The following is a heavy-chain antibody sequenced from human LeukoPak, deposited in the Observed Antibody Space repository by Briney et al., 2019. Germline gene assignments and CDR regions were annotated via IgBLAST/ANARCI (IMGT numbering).Heavy chain of an antibody. CDR2: ISYDGSNK. V-gene: IGHV3-30*03. D-gene: IGHD5/OR15-5a*01. J-gene: IGHJ4*02. CDR1: GFTFSSYG. Sequence: GGSLRLSCAASGFTFSSYGMHWVRQAPGKGLEWVAVISYDGSNKYYADSVKGRFTISRDNAKNSLYLQMNSLRAEDTAVYYCAVYGLDWGQGTLVTVSS. CDR3: AVYGLD.